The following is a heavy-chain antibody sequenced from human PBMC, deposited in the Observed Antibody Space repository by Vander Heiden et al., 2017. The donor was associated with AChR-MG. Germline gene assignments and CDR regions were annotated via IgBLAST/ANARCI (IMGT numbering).Heavy chain of an antibody. V-gene: IGHV4-34*01. CDR3: ARVMMPFGEYYFDY. CDR2: INHSGST. Sequence: QVQLQQWGAGLLKPSETLSLTCAVYGGSFSGYYWSWIRQPPGKGLEWIGEINHSGSTNYNPSLKSRVTISVDTSKNQFSLKLSSVTAADTAVYYCARVMMPFGEYYFDYWGQGTLVTVSS. D-gene: IGHD3-10*01. CDR1: GGSFSGYY. J-gene: IGHJ4*02.